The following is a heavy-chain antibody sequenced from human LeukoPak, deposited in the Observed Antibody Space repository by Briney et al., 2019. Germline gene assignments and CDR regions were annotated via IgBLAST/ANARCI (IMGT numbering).Heavy chain of an antibody. J-gene: IGHJ4*02. CDR3: ARIRYGSGWYPTYYFDY. V-gene: IGHV4-34*01. D-gene: IGHD6-19*01. Sequence: SETLSLTCAVYGGSFSGYYWSWIRQPPGKGLEWIGVINHSGSTNYNPSLKSRVTISVDTSKNQFSLKLSSVTAADTAVYYCARIRYGSGWYPTYYFDYWGQGTLVTVSS. CDR1: GGSFSGYY. CDR2: INHSGST.